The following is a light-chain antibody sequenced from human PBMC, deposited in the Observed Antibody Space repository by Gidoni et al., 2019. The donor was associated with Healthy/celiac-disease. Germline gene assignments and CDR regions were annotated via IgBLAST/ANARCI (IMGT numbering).Light chain of an antibody. V-gene: IGLV3-1*01. CDR3: QAWDSSTAV. J-gene: IGLJ2*01. CDR2: QDS. CDR1: KLGDKY. Sequence: SYELTQPPSVSVSPGQTASITCSGGKLGDKYACWYQQKPGQSPGLVIYQDSKRPAGIPERFSGSNSGNTATLTIRGTQAMDEADYYCQAWDSSTAVFGGGTKLTVL.